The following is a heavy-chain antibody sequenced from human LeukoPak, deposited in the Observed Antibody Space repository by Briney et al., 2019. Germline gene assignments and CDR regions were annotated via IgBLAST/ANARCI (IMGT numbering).Heavy chain of an antibody. CDR3: ARDRFFGSWSVLDP. CDR1: GGSISSGDYY. CDR2: IYYSGST. J-gene: IGHJ5*02. Sequence: TLSLTCTVSGGSISSGDYYWSWIRQPPGKGLEWIGYIYYSGSTYYNPSLKSRVTISVDTSKNQFSLKLSSVTAADTAVYYCARDRFFGSWSVLDPWGQGTLVTVSS. V-gene: IGHV4-30-4*08. D-gene: IGHD3-3*01.